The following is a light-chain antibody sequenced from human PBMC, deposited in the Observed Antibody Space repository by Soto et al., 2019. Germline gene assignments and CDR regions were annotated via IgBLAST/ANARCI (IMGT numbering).Light chain of an antibody. J-gene: IGLJ7*01. CDR3: ATWDDALNAGV. V-gene: IGLV1-44*01. CDR1: SSDIGGNT. Sequence: QSALTQPPSLSGTPGQRVTISCSGSSSDIGGNTYHCYQHLPAADPNLLIYFNDQRPSGVPGRFSASTSGTSAALAISGLQYDDEDDYYCATWDDALNAGVFGGGTQLTVL. CDR2: FND.